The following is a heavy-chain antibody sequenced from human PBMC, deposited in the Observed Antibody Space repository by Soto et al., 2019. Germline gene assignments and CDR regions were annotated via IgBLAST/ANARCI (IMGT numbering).Heavy chain of an antibody. Sequence: GASVKVSCKASGYTFSNYYIHWVRQAPGQGLEWLGIINPSTGTTSHTQKFQDRITMTRDTSTSTVYLELRSLRYEDTAVFYCARDSVGATGEVDYWGQGTLVTVSS. CDR3: ARDSVGATGEVDY. V-gene: IGHV1-46*01. CDR2: INPSTGTT. CDR1: GYTFSNYY. J-gene: IGHJ4*02. D-gene: IGHD1-26*01.